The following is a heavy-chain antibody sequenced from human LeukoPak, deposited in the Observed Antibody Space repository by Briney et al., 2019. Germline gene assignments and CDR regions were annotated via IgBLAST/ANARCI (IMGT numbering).Heavy chain of an antibody. Sequence: GGSLRLSCAASGFTFSNTWMYWVRQAPGKGLVWVSRIHSDGISTTYADSVKGRFTISRDNAKNTLYLQMNSLRAEDTAVYYCARDRYYVPDYWGQGTLVTVSS. D-gene: IGHD3-10*02. J-gene: IGHJ4*02. CDR2: IHSDGIST. CDR3: ARDRYYVPDY. CDR1: GFTFSNTW. V-gene: IGHV3-74*03.